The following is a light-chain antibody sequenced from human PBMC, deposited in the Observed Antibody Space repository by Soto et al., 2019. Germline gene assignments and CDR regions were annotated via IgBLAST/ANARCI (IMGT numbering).Light chain of an antibody. CDR2: GNS. V-gene: IGLV1-40*01. Sequence: QPVLTQPPSVSGAPGQRVTISCTGSSSNIGAGYDVHWYQQLPGPAPKLLIYGNSNRPSGVPDRFSGSKSGTSASLAITGLRAEDEADYYCQSYDSSLRGWVFGGGTKLTVL. CDR3: QSYDSSLRGWV. J-gene: IGLJ3*02. CDR1: SSNIGAGYD.